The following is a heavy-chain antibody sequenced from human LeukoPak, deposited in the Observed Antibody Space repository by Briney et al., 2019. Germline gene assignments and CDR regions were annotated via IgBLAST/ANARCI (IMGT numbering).Heavy chain of an antibody. CDR3: ARGGPGYCSGGSCYPTRGYWFDP. J-gene: IGHJ5*02. CDR2: IYYTGST. D-gene: IGHD2-15*01. V-gene: IGHV4-59*01. CDR1: SGFISSYY. Sequence: SETLSLTCSVSSGFISSYYWTWIRQSPGKGLEWIGYIYYTGSTSYNPSLQSRVTISVDTSKNQFSLRLNSVTAADTAVYYCARGGPGYCSGGSCYPTRGYWFDPWGQGKLVTVSS.